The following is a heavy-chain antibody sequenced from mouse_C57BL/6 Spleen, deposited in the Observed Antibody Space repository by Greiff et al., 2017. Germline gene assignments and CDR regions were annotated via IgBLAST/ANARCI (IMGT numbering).Heavy chain of an antibody. CDR2: ISYDGSN. CDR3: ARYDYGDY. D-gene: IGHD2-4*01. J-gene: IGHJ2*01. V-gene: IGHV3-6*01. CDR1: GYSITSGYY. Sequence: EVKLQESGPGLVKPSQSLSLTCSVTGYSITSGYYWNWIRQFPGNKLEWMGYISYDGSNNYNPSLKNRISITRDTSKNQFFLKLNSVTTEDTATYYCARYDYGDYWGQGTTLTVSS.